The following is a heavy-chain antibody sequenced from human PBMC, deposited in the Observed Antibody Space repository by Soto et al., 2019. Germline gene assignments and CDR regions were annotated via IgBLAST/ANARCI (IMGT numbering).Heavy chain of an antibody. D-gene: IGHD4-17*01. J-gene: IGHJ6*02. CDR2: ISYDGSNK. V-gene: IGHV3-30-3*01. CDR3: ARNYGDYYYYGMDV. CDR1: GFTFSSYA. Sequence: GGSLRLSCAASGFTFSSYAMHWVRQAPGKGLEWVAVISYDGSNKYYADSVRGRFTISRDNSKNTLYLQMNSLRAEDTAVYYCARNYGDYYYYGMDVWGQGTTVTVSS.